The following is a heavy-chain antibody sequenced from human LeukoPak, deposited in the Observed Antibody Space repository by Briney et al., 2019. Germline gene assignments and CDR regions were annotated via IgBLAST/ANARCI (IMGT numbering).Heavy chain of an antibody. D-gene: IGHD4-11*01. Sequence: GGSLRLSCAASGFTLSSYEMNWVRQAPGKGLEWVSYISSSGSTIYYADSVKGRFTISRDNAKNSLYLQMNSLRAEDTAVYYCARSADYLHDAFDIWGQGTMVTVSS. V-gene: IGHV3-48*03. CDR3: ARSADYLHDAFDI. CDR1: GFTLSSYE. J-gene: IGHJ3*02. CDR2: ISSSGSTI.